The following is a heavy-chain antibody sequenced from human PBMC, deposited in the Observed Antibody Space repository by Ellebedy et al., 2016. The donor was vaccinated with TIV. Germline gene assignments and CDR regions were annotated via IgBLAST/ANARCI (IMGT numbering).Heavy chain of an antibody. CDR3: ALNPYYYDSSGWSS. CDR1: GGSFSGYY. J-gene: IGHJ4*02. D-gene: IGHD3-22*01. Sequence: MPSETLSLTCAVYGGSFSGYYWSRIRQPPGKGLEWIGEINHSGSTNYNPSLKSRVTVSVDTSKNQFSLKLSSVTAADTAVYYCALNPYYYDSSGWSSWGQGTLVTVSS. CDR2: INHSGST. V-gene: IGHV4-34*01.